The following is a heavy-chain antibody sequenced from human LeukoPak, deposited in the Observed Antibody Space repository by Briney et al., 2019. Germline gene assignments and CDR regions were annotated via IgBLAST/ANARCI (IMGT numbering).Heavy chain of an antibody. CDR2: ISYDGSNK. CDR3: AQGGSLYYFDY. J-gene: IGHJ4*02. D-gene: IGHD3-16*01. Sequence: GRSLRLSCAASGFTFSSYAMHWVRQAPGKGLEWVAVISYDGSNKYCADSVKGRFTISRDNSKNTLYLQMNSLRAEDTAVYYCAQGGSLYYFDYWGQGTLVTVSS. V-gene: IGHV3-30-3*02. CDR1: GFTFSSYA.